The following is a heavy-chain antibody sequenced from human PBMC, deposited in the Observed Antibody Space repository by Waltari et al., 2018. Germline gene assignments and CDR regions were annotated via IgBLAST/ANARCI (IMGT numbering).Heavy chain of an antibody. D-gene: IGHD1-1*01. V-gene: IGHV1-2*02. CDR1: GYTFTAHH. J-gene: IGHJ6*03. CDR3: ARDREATYNVYYYYMDV. Sequence: QVQLVQSGAEVKEPGASVKVSCKASGYTFTAHHIHWMRQAPGQGLEWLGWINPNRGDTNNAQKCEGRVTMTRDTSISTAYMELSRLRADDTAMYYCARDREATYNVYYYYMDVWGKGTTVTVSS. CDR2: INPNRGDT.